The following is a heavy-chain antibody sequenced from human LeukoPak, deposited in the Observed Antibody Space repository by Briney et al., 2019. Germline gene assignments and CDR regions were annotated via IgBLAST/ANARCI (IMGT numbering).Heavy chain of an antibody. CDR3: ARGPGGIAVASFDY. Sequence: SETLSLTCAVYGGSFSGYYWSWIRQPPGKGLEWIGEINHSGSTNYNPSLKSRVTISVDTSKNQFSLKLSSVTAADTAVYYCARGPGGIAVASFDYWGQGTLVTVSS. D-gene: IGHD6-19*01. CDR2: INHSGST. V-gene: IGHV4-34*01. J-gene: IGHJ4*02. CDR1: GGSFSGYY.